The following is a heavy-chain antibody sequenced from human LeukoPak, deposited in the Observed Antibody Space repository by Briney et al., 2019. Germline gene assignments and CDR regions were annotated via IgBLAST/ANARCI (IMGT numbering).Heavy chain of an antibody. Sequence: GGSLRLSCAASGFTFSSYAMSWVRQAPGKGLEWVSVISGSGGNTYYADSVKGRFTISRDNSKNMLYLQMNSLRAEDTAIYYCAKDGKGAPVAGTGYFDYWGQGTLVTVSS. CDR3: AKDGKGAPVAGTGYFDY. CDR2: ISGSGGNT. D-gene: IGHD6-19*01. CDR1: GFTFSSYA. V-gene: IGHV3-23*01. J-gene: IGHJ4*02.